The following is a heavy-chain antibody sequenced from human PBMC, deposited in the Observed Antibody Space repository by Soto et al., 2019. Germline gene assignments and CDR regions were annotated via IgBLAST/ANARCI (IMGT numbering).Heavy chain of an antibody. CDR1: GDTFTSYY. D-gene: IGHD6-19*01. Sequence: ASVMVSCKTSGDTFTSYYLQWVRQAPGRGLEWMGIINPDNGSTNYAQKLRGRVTMTRDTSTSTVYMDLTSLRSEDTAVYYCARGLGVGSGLRLQHWGQGTLVTVSS. CDR2: INPDNGST. J-gene: IGHJ1*01. V-gene: IGHV1-46*04. CDR3: ARGLGVGSGLRLQH.